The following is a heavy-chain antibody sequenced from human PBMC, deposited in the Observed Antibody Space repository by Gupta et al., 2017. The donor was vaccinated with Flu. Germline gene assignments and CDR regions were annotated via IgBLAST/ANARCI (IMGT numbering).Heavy chain of an antibody. CDR1: GGTFSSYT. V-gene: IGHV1-69*02. CDR2: IIPILGIA. D-gene: IGHD4-17*01. CDR3: ARAYGAPLDAFDI. J-gene: IGHJ3*02. Sequence: QVQLVQSGAEVKKPGSSVKVSCKASGGTFSSYTISWVRQAPGQGLEWMGRIIPILGIANYAQKFQGRVTITADKSTSTAYMELSSLRSEDTAVYYCARAYGAPLDAFDIWGQGTMVTVSS.